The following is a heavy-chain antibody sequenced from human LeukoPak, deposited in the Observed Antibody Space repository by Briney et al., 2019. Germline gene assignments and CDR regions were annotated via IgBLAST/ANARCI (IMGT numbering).Heavy chain of an antibody. V-gene: IGHV4-59*11. CDR1: GGSISSHY. J-gene: IGHJ4*02. Sequence: SETLSLTCTVSGGSISSHYWSWIRQPPGKGLEWIGYIYYSGSTNYNPSLKSRVTILVDTSKNQFSLKLSSVTAADTAVYYCARDPGYWGQGTLVTVSS. CDR2: IYYSGST. CDR3: ARDPGY.